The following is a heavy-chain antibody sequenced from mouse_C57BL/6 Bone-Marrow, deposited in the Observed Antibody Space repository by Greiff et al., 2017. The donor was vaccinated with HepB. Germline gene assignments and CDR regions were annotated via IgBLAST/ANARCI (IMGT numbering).Heavy chain of an antibody. Sequence: VQLQQSGTVLARPGASVKMSCKTSGYTFTSYWMHWVKQRPGQGLEWIGAIYPGNGDTSYNQKFKGKAKLTAVTSASTAYMELSSLTNEDSAVYYCTRPYCSNNAMDYWGQGTSVTVSS. CDR2: IYPGNGDT. J-gene: IGHJ4*01. V-gene: IGHV1-5*01. CDR3: TRPYCSNNAMDY. CDR1: GYTFTSYW.